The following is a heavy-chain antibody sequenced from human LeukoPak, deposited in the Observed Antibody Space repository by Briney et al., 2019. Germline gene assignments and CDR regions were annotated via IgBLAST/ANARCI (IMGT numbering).Heavy chain of an antibody. CDR3: ARSGSYYEADY. V-gene: IGHV1-2*02. D-gene: IGHD1-26*01. J-gene: IGHJ4*02. CDR1: GYTLTGYY. Sequence: GPVKVSCKASGYTLTGYYMHWVRQAPGQGVEWMGWINPNSGGTNYAQKFQGRVTMTRDTSISTAYMELSRLRSDDTAVYYCARSGSYYEADYWGQGTLVTVSS. CDR2: INPNSGGT.